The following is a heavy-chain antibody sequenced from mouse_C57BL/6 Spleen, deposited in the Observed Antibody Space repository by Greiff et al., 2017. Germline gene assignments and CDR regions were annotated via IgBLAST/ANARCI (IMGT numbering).Heavy chain of an antibody. D-gene: IGHD1-1*01. CDR3: ARQGTVVARYFDV. J-gene: IGHJ1*03. CDR2: IDPSDSET. CDR1: GYTFTSYW. Sequence: QVQLQQPGAELVRPGSSVKLSCKASGYTFTSYWMHWVKQRPIQGLEWIGNIDPSDSETHYNQKFKDKATLTVDKSSSTAYMQLSSLTSEDSAVYYCARQGTVVARYFDVWGTGTTVTVSS. V-gene: IGHV1-52*01.